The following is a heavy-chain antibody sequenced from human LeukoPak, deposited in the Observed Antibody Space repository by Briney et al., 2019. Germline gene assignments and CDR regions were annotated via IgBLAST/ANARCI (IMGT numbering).Heavy chain of an antibody. CDR1: GGSISSYY. J-gene: IGHJ3*02. CDR2: IYYSGST. D-gene: IGHD2/OR15-2a*01. Sequence: SETLSLTCTVSGGSISSYYWSWIRQPPGKGLEWIGYIYYSGSTNYYPSLKSRVTISVDTSKNQFSLKLSSVTAADTAVYYCARDLNRADAFDIWGQGTMVTVSS. CDR3: ARDLNRADAFDI. V-gene: IGHV4-59*01.